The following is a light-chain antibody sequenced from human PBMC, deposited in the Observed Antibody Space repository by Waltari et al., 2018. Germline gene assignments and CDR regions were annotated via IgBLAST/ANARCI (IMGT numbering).Light chain of an antibody. V-gene: IGKV3-20*01. CDR1: QSVSSNY. J-gene: IGKJ2*01. Sequence: VLTQSPVTLSLSPGERATLSCRTSQSVSSNYIAWYQQKPGQAPRLLSYGASTRATGIPDRFSGRGSGTVFTLTISGLEPEDFAVYYCQQYGGSPMYAFGQGTKLEIK. CDR2: GAS. CDR3: QQYGGSPMYA.